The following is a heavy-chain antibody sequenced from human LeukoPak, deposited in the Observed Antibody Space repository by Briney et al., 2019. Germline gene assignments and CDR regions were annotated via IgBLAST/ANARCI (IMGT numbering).Heavy chain of an antibody. D-gene: IGHD2-2*01. CDR3: ARDYQLLTSN. J-gene: IGHJ4*02. Sequence: PGGSLRLSCAASGFTFSSYAMHWVRQAPGKGLEWVAVISYDGSNKYYADSVKGRFTISRDNSKNTLYLQMNSLRAEDTAVYYCARDYQLLTSNRGQGTLVTVSS. V-gene: IGHV3-30*04. CDR2: ISYDGSNK. CDR1: GFTFSSYA.